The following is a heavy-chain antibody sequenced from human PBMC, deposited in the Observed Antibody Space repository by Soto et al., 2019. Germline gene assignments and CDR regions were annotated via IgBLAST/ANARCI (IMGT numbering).Heavy chain of an antibody. CDR3: ARGGRISDY. CDR2: INHSGST. Sequence: PSETLSLTCAVYGGSFSGYYWSWIRQPPGKGLEWIGEINHSGSTNYNPSLKSRVTISVDTSKNQSSLKLSSVTAADTAVYYCARGGRISDYWVQGTLVTVSS. J-gene: IGHJ4*02. CDR1: GGSFSGYY. D-gene: IGHD3-3*02. V-gene: IGHV4-34*01.